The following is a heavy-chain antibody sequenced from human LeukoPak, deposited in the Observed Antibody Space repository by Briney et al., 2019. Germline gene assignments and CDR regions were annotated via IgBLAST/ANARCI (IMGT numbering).Heavy chain of an antibody. CDR2: IYYTGST. V-gene: IGHV4-39*01. J-gene: IGHJ4*02. CDR1: GGSITNTKYY. CDR3: TRHTGYISGQYSNYEDS. D-gene: IGHD4-11*01. Sequence: SETLSLTCTLSGGSITNTKYYWGWIRQPPGKGLEWIGSIYYTGSTYYNPSLKSRVTISVDTSKNQFSLKLRSVTAADTALYYCTRHTGYISGQYSNYEDSWVQGTLVTVSS.